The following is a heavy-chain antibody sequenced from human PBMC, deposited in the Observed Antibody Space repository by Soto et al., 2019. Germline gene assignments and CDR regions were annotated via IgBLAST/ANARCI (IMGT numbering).Heavy chain of an antibody. D-gene: IGHD5-18*01. CDR3: ATESGSTYGYFDH. CDR1: GGSVTSDEDY. V-gene: IGHV4-30-4*01. Sequence: SETLSLTCTVSGGSVTSDEDYWTWIRQSPGKGLEWVGYISNSGSTGYNPSLKTRLSMSVDRSKNQFTLRLTSVTAADTAVYFCATESGSTYGYFDHWGQGTQVTVSS. J-gene: IGHJ4*02. CDR2: ISNSGST.